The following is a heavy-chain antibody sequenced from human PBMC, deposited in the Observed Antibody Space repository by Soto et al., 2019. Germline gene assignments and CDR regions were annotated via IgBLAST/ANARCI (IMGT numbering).Heavy chain of an antibody. D-gene: IGHD2-2*01. CDR3: ATTYCSSTSCFGYYGMDV. CDR1: GGTFSSYA. Sequence: SVKVSCKASGGTFSSYAISWVRQAPGQGLEWMGGIIPIFGTANYAQKFQGRVTITADESTSTAYMELSSLRSEDTAVYYCATTYCSSTSCFGYYGMDVWGQGTTVTVSS. V-gene: IGHV1-69*13. CDR2: IIPIFGTA. J-gene: IGHJ6*02.